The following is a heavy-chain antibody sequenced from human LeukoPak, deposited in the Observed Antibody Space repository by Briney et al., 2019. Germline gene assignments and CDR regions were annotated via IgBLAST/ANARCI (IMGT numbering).Heavy chain of an antibody. Sequence: PGGSLRLSCAASRFTFSTYWMSWVRQAPGKGLEWVAVIWYDGSNKYYADSVKGRFTISRDNSKNTLYLQMNSLRAEDTAVYYCARDYDSSGYSYYFDYWGQGTLVTVSS. V-gene: IGHV3-33*08. D-gene: IGHD3-22*01. J-gene: IGHJ4*02. CDR1: RFTFSTYW. CDR3: ARDYDSSGYSYYFDY. CDR2: IWYDGSNK.